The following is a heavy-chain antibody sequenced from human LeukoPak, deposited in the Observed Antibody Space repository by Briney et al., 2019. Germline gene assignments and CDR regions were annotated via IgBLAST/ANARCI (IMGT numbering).Heavy chain of an antibody. CDR1: GYTFIGYY. D-gene: IGHD6-13*01. V-gene: IGHV1-2*02. J-gene: IGHJ4*02. Sequence: ASVKVSCKTSGYTFIGYYMHWVRQAPGQGLEWMGWINPNSGGTKYAPKFQGRVTMTRDTSISTDYMELSSLRSDDTAVYYCARLYSSTEVIDSWGQGTLVTVSS. CDR2: INPNSGGT. CDR3: ARLYSSTEVIDS.